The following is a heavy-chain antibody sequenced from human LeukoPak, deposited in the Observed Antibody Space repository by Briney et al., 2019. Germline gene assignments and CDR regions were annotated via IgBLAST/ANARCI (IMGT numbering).Heavy chain of an antibody. CDR3: ARDSYIAVAGTNYYYGMDV. D-gene: IGHD6-19*01. CDR1: GGSISSYY. J-gene: IGHJ6*02. V-gene: IGHV4-59*01. Sequence: PSETLSLTCTVSGGSISSYYWSWIRQPPGKGLEWIGYIYYSGSTNYNPSLKSRVTISVDTSKNQFSLKLSSVTAADTAVYYCARDSYIAVAGTNYYYGMDVWGQGTTVTVSS. CDR2: IYYSGST.